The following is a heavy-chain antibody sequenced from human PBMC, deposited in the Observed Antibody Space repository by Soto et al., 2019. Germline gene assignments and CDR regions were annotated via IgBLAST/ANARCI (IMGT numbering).Heavy chain of an antibody. J-gene: IGHJ6*02. D-gene: IGHD3-10*01. CDR2: ISSVGTTT. CDR1: GFTIRDYY. Sequence: PLRLSCEASGFTIRDYYMSWIGQAPGKGLEWVSYISSVGTTTYHADSVKGRFSISMDNAKNSLYLQMNSLRAEDTAVYFCATDQEGSGRNWLRYHYSGTDGWGQGNTVTVSS. V-gene: IGHV3-11*01. CDR3: ATDQEGSGRNWLRYHYSGTDG.